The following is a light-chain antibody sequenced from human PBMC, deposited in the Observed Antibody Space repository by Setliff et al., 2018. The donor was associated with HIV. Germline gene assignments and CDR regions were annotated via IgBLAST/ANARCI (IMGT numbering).Light chain of an antibody. CDR3: SSYTMYTPVI. CDR1: SSDVGGYNY. J-gene: IGLJ2*01. V-gene: IGLV2-14*03. Sequence: QSALTQPASVSGSPGQSITISCTGTSSDVGGYNYVSWYQQNPGIAPRLIIYNVNYRPSGVSHRFSGSKSGNTASLTISGLQAEDEADYYCSSYTMYTPVIFGGGTKVTVL. CDR2: NVN.